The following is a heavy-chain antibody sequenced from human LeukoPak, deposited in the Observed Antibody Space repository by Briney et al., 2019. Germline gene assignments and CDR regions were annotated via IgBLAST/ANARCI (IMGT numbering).Heavy chain of an antibody. CDR3: AKRMTTLGGPFNI. CDR2: ISGSGGST. Sequence: GGSLRLSCATSGFTFSSYHMSWVRQAPGKGLEWVSAISGSGGSTYYADSVKGRCSISRDNPKHTLYLQMNSLRADDTAVYYCAKRMTTLGGPFNIWGQGTMVTVSS. D-gene: IGHD4-11*01. J-gene: IGHJ3*02. CDR1: GFTFSSYH. V-gene: IGHV3-23*01.